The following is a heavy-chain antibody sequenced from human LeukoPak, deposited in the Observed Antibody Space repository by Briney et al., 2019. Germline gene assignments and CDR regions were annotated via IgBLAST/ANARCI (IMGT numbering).Heavy chain of an antibody. Sequence: PGGSLRLSCAASGFTFSSYAMSWVRQAPGKGLEWVSGIGGSDDRTYYADSVKGRLTISRDNSKNTLFLQINSLRAEDTAIYYCAKDEADHYWYSDLWGRGTLVTVSS. CDR3: AKDEADHYWYSDL. V-gene: IGHV3-23*01. CDR1: GFTFSSYA. CDR2: IGGSDDRT. J-gene: IGHJ2*01.